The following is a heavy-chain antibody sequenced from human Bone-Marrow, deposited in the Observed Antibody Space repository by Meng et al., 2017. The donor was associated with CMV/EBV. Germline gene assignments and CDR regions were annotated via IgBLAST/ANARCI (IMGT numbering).Heavy chain of an antibody. V-gene: IGHV4-39*07. J-gene: IGHJ4*02. CDR2: IYYSGST. CDR1: GGSISSSSYY. CDR3: AREMVALDY. Sequence: GSLRLSCTVSGGSISSSSYYWGWIRQPPGKGLEWIGSIYYSGSTYYNPSLKSRVTISVDTSKNQFSLKLSSVTAADTAVYYCAREMVALDYWGQGTLVTVSS. D-gene: IGHD2-15*01.